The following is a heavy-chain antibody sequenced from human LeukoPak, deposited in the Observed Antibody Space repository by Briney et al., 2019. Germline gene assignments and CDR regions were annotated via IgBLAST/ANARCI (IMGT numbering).Heavy chain of an antibody. Sequence: ASVKVSCKASGYTFTGYYMHWVRQAPGQGLEWMGWINPNSGGTNYAQKFQGRVTMTRDTSISTAYMELSRLTSDDTAVYYCARGRDLDCSSASCSVFDYWGQGTLVTVSS. D-gene: IGHD2-2*01. J-gene: IGHJ4*02. CDR1: GYTFTGYY. CDR3: ARGRDLDCSSASCSVFDY. V-gene: IGHV1-2*02. CDR2: INPNSGGT.